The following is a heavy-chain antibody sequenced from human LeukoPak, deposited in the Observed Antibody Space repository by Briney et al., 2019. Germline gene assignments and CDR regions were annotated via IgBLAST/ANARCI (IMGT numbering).Heavy chain of an antibody. D-gene: IGHD1-26*01. Sequence: ASVKVSCKASGYTFTGYYMHWVRQAPGQGLEWMGWINPNSGGTNYAQKFQGRVTMTRDTSISTAYMELSRLRSDDTAVYYCARVKWGGDAFDIWGQGTMVTVSS. V-gene: IGHV1-2*02. CDR3: ARVKWGGDAFDI. CDR2: INPNSGGT. CDR1: GYTFTGYY. J-gene: IGHJ3*02.